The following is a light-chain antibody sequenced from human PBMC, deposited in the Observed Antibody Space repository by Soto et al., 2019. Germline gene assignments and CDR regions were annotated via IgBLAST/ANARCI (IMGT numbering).Light chain of an antibody. V-gene: IGKV3-11*01. Sequence: ESVLTQSPATLSLSPGERATLSCRASPSVSNSLAWYQHKPGQAPRLLIYDASNRATGVPTRFSGSGSGTDFTLTISSLEPEDFAVYYCQQRNIWPPVTFGQGTRLENK. CDR2: DAS. CDR3: QQRNIWPPVT. J-gene: IGKJ5*01. CDR1: PSVSNS.